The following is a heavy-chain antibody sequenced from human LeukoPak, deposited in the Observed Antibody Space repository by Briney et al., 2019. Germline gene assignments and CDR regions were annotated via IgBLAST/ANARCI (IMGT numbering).Heavy chain of an antibody. Sequence: ETRSLTCSVSGGSVSSYYWSWIRQSPGKGLEWIGYIHNSGRTNYNPSLKSRVTRFVDTSKNQVSLRLSSVTAADTAVYYCARHGTISSESYFDYWDQGALATVTS. J-gene: IGHJ4*02. V-gene: IGHV4-59*08. CDR1: GGSVSSYY. CDR3: ARHGTISSESYFDY. CDR2: IHNSGRT. D-gene: IGHD1-14*01.